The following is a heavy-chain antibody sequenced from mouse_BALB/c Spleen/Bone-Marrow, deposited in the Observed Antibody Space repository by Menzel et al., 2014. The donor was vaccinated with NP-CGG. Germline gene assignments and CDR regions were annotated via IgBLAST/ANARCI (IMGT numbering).Heavy chain of an antibody. V-gene: IGHV1-9*01. CDR3: AKGGHVMDY. CDR2: ILPGGGST. CDR1: GYTFSDYW. D-gene: IGHD1-1*02. Sequence: QVQLQQSGAELMKPGAPVMISCKATGYTFSDYWIEWVKQRPGHGLEWIGEILPGGGSTNYNENFKGKATFTADTSSNTAYMQLSSLTSEDSAVYYCAKGGHVMDYWGQGTSVTVSS. J-gene: IGHJ4*01.